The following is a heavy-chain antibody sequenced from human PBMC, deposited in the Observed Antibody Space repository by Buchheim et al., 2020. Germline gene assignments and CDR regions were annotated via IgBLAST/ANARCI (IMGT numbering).Heavy chain of an antibody. CDR2: INSDGSNT. J-gene: IGHJ6*02. V-gene: IGHV3-74*02. CDR3: AGAYYYGMDV. Sequence: VQLVESGGGVVQPGGSLRLSCAASGFTFSSYWMHWVRQAPGKGLVWVSLINSDGSNTRLADSLRGRFTISRDNAKNTLYLQMDSLRAEDTAVYYCAGAYYYGMDVWGQGTT. CDR1: GFTFSSYW.